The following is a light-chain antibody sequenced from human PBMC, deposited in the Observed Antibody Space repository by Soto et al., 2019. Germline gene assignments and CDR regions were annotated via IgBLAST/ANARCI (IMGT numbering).Light chain of an antibody. V-gene: IGLV2-23*02. CDR1: SSDVGSYNL. Sequence: QSALTQPASVSGSPGQSITISCTGTSSDVGSYNLVSWYQQAPGKAPKIMIYEVSKRPSGVSNRFSGSKSGNTASLTISGLQAEDEADYYCCSYAGSSTYVVFGGGTKLTVL. CDR2: EVS. CDR3: CSYAGSSTYVV. J-gene: IGLJ2*01.